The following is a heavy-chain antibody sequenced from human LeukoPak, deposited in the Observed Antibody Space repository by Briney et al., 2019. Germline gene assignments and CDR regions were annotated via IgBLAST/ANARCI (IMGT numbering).Heavy chain of an antibody. D-gene: IGHD2-15*01. CDR3: ARFSGRN. Sequence: GGSLRLSCAASGFIFSDYYMSWVRRAPGKGLEWLSYIDLSGNVKYYVDSVKGRFTISRDNAKNSLHLQMDSLRAEDTAVYYCARFSGRNWGQGTLVTVSS. J-gene: IGHJ4*02. V-gene: IGHV3-11*04. CDR2: IDLSGNVK. CDR1: GFIFSDYY.